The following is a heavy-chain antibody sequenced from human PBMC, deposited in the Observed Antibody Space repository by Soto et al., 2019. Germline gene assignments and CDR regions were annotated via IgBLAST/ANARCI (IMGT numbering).Heavy chain of an antibody. V-gene: IGHV1-18*01. D-gene: IGHD3-9*01. CDR1: GYTFTSYG. CDR2: ISAYNGNT. Sequence: ASVKVSCKASGYTFTSYGISLVRQAPGQGLEWMGWISAYNGNTNYAQKLQGRVTMTTDTSTSTAYMELRSLRSDDTAVYYCARGGYDILTGYYSDYWGQGTLVTVSS. CDR3: ARGGYDILTGYYSDY. J-gene: IGHJ4*02.